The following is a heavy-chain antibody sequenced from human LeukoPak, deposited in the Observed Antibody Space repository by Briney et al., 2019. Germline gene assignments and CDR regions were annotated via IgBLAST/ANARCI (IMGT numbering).Heavy chain of an antibody. CDR1: GFTFNTYA. D-gene: IGHD4-17*01. J-gene: IGHJ4*02. CDR3: ARDYADYVGYFFFAY. CDR2: ISGGGETT. Sequence: PGGSPRLSCAAPGFTFNTYAMNWVRQAPGEGLGWVSSISGGGETTYYADSAKGRFTMSRENSQNTLYLQMNSLRAEATAVYYCARDYADYVGYFFFAYSGQGTLVTASS. V-gene: IGHV3-23*01.